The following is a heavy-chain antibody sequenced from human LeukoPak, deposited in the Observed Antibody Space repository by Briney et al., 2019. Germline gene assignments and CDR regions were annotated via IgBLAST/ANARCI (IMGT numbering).Heavy chain of an antibody. CDR1: GFTFSSYW. Sequence: PGGSLRLSCAASGFTFSSYWMSWVHQAPGKGLEWVANIKQDGDEKFYLDSVKGRFTISRDNVKNSLYLQMNSLRAEDTAVYYCARFSQGDYWGQGTLVTVSS. CDR3: ARFSQGDY. CDR2: IKQDGDEK. V-gene: IGHV3-7*03. J-gene: IGHJ4*02. D-gene: IGHD3-3*02.